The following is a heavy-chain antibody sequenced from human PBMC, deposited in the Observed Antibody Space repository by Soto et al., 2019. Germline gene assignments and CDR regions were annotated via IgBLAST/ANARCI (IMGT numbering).Heavy chain of an antibody. Sequence: ASVKVSCKASGYTFTAYYIHWVRQAPGHGLEWMGFISPNSGGTQFAPKFQGLVTVTGDTSLSTVYMDLSRLRSDDTAVYYCVRAHALGFSNWFDPWGRGTLVTVSS. CDR2: ISPNSGGT. CDR1: GYTFTAYY. J-gene: IGHJ5*02. D-gene: IGHD3-10*01. CDR3: VRAHALGFSNWFDP. V-gene: IGHV1-2*04.